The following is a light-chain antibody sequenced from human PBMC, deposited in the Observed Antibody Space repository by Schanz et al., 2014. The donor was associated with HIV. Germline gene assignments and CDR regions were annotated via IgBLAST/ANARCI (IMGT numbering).Light chain of an antibody. CDR3: QQFGALPQS. CDR2: GAS. V-gene: IGKV3-15*01. J-gene: IGKJ2*03. Sequence: EIVMTQSPATLSVSPGEKVTLSCRASQSVGTNLAWYQQKPGQTPSLLIYGASTRATDIPARFGGSGSGTDFTLTISRLEPEDFAVYYCQQFGALPQSFGQGTRLEIK. CDR1: QSVGTN.